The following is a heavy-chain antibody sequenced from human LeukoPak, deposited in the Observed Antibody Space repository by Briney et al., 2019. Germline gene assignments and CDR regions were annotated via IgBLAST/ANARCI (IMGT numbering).Heavy chain of an antibody. CDR3: ARYVGGGWPFDY. Sequence: SGTLSLTCAVSGGSISSDIWWSWVRQPPGKGLEWIGEIYHSGTTTYNPSLTSRVTISVDKSKNQFSLKLSSVTAADTAVYYCARYVGGGWPFDYWGQGTLVTVSS. D-gene: IGHD1-26*01. J-gene: IGHJ4*02. CDR1: GGSISSDIW. V-gene: IGHV4-4*02. CDR2: IYHSGTT.